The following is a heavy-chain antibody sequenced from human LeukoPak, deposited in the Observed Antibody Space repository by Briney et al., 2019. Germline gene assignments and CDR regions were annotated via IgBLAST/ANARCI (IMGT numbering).Heavy chain of an antibody. CDR1: GDSVSRHDLT. Sequence: SLTLSLTCAISGDSVSRHDLTWDWVRQSPSRGLEWLGRTFYRSKWYNDYAVSVKSRITVSPDTSKNQFSLHLNSVTPEDTAVYYCVRSYDWVFDYWGQGTRVTVSS. V-gene: IGHV6-1*01. D-gene: IGHD1-1*01. CDR3: VRSYDWVFDY. CDR2: TFYRSKWYN. J-gene: IGHJ4*02.